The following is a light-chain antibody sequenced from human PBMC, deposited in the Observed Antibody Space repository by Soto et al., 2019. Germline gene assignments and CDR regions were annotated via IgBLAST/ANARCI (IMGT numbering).Light chain of an antibody. CDR3: QQLSHYPYT. Sequence: DIQLTQSPSFLSASVEDRVTISCRASYDISSSLACYQQEPGKPPKLLIYDSSTLQTGVPSRFTGSGSGRKFTLTISCLQFGDFATYFCQQLSHYPYTFGQGTKLEI. V-gene: IGKV1-9*01. CDR2: DSS. CDR1: YDISSS. J-gene: IGKJ2*01.